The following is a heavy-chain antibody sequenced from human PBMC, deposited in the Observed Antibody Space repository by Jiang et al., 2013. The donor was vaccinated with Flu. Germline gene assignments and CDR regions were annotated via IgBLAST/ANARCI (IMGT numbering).Heavy chain of an antibody. D-gene: IGHD5-18*01. CDR1: GFTFTDYY. Sequence: SGAEVKKPGASVRVSCVASGFTFTDYYMHWVRQAPGQGLEWMGWVKLTSGETDYSQSFQDRVTLTRDTSISTAYMELSGLTSDDTAVYYCARDPDTPMPIDFWGQGTLVTVSS. CDR3: ARDPDTPMPIDF. CDR2: VKLTSGET. V-gene: IGHV1-2*02. J-gene: IGHJ4*02.